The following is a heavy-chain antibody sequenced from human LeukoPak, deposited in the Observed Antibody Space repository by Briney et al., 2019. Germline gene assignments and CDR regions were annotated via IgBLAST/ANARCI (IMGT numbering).Heavy chain of an antibody. CDR3: ARARNDYDSSGFSALDY. CDR1: GFTFSTYG. CDR2: ILYDGSNI. D-gene: IGHD3-22*01. V-gene: IGHV3-33*01. J-gene: IGHJ4*02. Sequence: GGSLRLSCAASGFTFSTYGMHWVRQAPGKGLDWVAVILYDGSNIYHGDPVKGRFTVSRDNSKNTLYLQMNSLRAEDTAVYYCARARNDYDSSGFSALDYWGQGTLVTVSS.